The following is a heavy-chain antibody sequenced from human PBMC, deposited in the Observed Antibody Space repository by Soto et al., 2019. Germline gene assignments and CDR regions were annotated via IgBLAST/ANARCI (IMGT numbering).Heavy chain of an antibody. CDR1: GGSFSSDA. V-gene: IGHV1-69*13. J-gene: IGHJ6*02. CDR3: ARGQGYCSGGICYYYYYGMDV. D-gene: IGHD2-15*01. CDR2: IIPTSGTA. Sequence: ASVKVSCKASGGSFSSDAFGWVRQAPGQGLEWMGGIIPTSGTANYAQRFQGRATITADESTSTAYMELSSLTSEDTAVYFCARGQGYCSGGICYYYYYGMDVWGQGTTVTVSS.